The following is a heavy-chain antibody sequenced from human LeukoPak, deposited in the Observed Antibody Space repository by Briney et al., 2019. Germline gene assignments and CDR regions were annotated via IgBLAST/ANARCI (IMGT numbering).Heavy chain of an antibody. Sequence: GGSLRLSRAASGFTFSSYWMSWVRQAPGKGLEWVANIKQDGSEKYYVDSVKGRFTISRDNAKNSLYLQMNSLRAEDTAVYYCARGPRIQLWLANWFDPWGQGTLVTVSS. CDR1: GFTFSSYW. V-gene: IGHV3-7*01. CDR3: ARGPRIQLWLANWFDP. J-gene: IGHJ5*02. D-gene: IGHD5-18*01. CDR2: IKQDGSEK.